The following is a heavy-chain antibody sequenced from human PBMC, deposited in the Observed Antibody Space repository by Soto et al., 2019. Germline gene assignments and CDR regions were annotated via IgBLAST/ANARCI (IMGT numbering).Heavy chain of an antibody. CDR1: GYTFTSYG. Sequence: QVQLVQSGAEVKKPGASVKVSCKASGYTFTSYGISWVRQAPGQGLEWMGWISAYNGNTNYAQKLQGRVTMTTDTSTSTAYMELRSLRSDDKAVYYCARDLKGYCSGGSCYAWYYFDYWGQGTLVTVSS. CDR2: ISAYNGNT. D-gene: IGHD2-15*01. V-gene: IGHV1-18*01. CDR3: ARDLKGYCSGGSCYAWYYFDY. J-gene: IGHJ4*02.